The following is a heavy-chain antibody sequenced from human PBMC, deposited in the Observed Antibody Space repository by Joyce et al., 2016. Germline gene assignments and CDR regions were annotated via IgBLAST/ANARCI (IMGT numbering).Heavy chain of an antibody. Sequence: QEQLEESGGGVVQPGTSLRLSCTASGSIFSGYAMNWVRQAPGKGVGGVDNISYDGPNKVDADSVGGRFTISRDNYKNTLFLQMNGLTIDDAGVYYCARRSGIPAGRRPGAFDMWGQGTVVTVSS. CDR1: GSIFSGYA. V-gene: IGHV3-30*04. D-gene: IGHD6-13*01. CDR2: ISYDGPNK. J-gene: IGHJ3*02. CDR3: ARRSGIPAGRRPGAFDM.